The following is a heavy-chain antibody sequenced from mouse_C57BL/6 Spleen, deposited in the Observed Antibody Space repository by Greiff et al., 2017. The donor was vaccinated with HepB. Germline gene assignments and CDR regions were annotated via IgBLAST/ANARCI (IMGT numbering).Heavy chain of an antibody. CDR2: IYPSDSET. V-gene: IGHV1-61*01. D-gene: IGHD1-1*01. J-gene: IGHJ2*01. Sequence: QVQLQQPGAELVRPGSSVKLSCKASGYTFTSYWMDWVKQRPGQGLEWIGNIYPSDSETHYNQKFKDKATLTVDKSSSTAYIQLSSLTSEDSAVYYCAREDYYGSSYFDYWGQGTTLTVSS. CDR3: AREDYYGSSYFDY. CDR1: GYTFTSYW.